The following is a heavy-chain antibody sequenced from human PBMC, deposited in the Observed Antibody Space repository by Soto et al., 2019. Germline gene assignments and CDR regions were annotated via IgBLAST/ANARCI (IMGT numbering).Heavy chain of an antibody. V-gene: IGHV4-31*03. D-gene: IGHD3-22*01. CDR2: IYYSGST. CDR3: ARTETYYYDSSGHPTQAFDC. CDR1: GGSISSGGYY. J-gene: IGHJ4*02. Sequence: PSETLSLTCTVSGGSISSGGYYWSWIRQHPGKGLEWIGYIYYSGSTYYNPSLKSRVTISVDTSKNQFSLKLSSVTAADTAVYYCARTETYYYDSSGHPTQAFDCWGQGTLVTV.